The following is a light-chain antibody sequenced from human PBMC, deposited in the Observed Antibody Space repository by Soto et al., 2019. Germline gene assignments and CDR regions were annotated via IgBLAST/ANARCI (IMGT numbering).Light chain of an antibody. Sequence: DIQMTQSPSTLSASIGDRVTITCRASQSINSWLAWYQKKPGKAPNLLIYAASSLESGVPSRFSGSGSGTDFTLTISSLQPDDFATYYCQQYNSYWLTFGGGTKVDIK. V-gene: IGKV1-5*01. CDR3: QQYNSYWLT. J-gene: IGKJ4*01. CDR2: AAS. CDR1: QSINSW.